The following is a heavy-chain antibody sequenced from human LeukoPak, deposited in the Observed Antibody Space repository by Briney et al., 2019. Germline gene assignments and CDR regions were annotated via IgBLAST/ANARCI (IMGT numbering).Heavy chain of an antibody. CDR2: MNPNSGNT. D-gene: IGHD3-22*01. J-gene: IGHJ6*03. V-gene: IGHV1-8*03. CDR3: ARGLYYDSSGYYYEDYYYYYMDV. CDR1: GYSFTGYY. Sequence: GASVKVSCKASGYSFTGYYIHWVRQATGQGLEWMGWMNPNSGNTGYAQKFQGRVTITRNTSISTAYMELSSLRSEDTAVYYCARGLYYDSSGYYYEDYYYYYMDVWGKGTTVTVSS.